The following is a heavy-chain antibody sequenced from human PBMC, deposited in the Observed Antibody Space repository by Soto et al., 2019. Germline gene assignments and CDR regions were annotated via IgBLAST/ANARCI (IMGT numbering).Heavy chain of an antibody. V-gene: IGHV4-4*02. CDR2: IYHSGST. Sequence: QVQLQESGPGLVKPSGTLSLTCAVSSGSISSSNWWSWVRQPPGKGLEWIGEIYHSGSTNYNPSLKSRVYIAVDKSKDQFSLKLSSVTAADTAVYYCARLYCSSTSCFDSWGQGTMVIVSS. CDR3: ARLYCSSTSCFDS. CDR1: SGSISSSNW. D-gene: IGHD2-2*01. J-gene: IGHJ3*02.